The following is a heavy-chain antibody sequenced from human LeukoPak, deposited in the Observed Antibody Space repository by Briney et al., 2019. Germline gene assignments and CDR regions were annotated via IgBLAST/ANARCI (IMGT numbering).Heavy chain of an antibody. D-gene: IGHD3-3*01. CDR3: ARQQPSDYFFYGMDV. V-gene: IGHV4-59*08. J-gene: IGHJ6*02. CDR2: IYYSGTT. CDR1: GDSISVYY. Sequence: SETLSLTRTVSGDSISVYYWSWIRQPPGKGLEWIGYIYYSGTTNYNPSLRSRVTISVDTSKNQFSLNLSSVTAADTAVYYCARQQPSDYFFYGMDVWGPGTTVIVSS.